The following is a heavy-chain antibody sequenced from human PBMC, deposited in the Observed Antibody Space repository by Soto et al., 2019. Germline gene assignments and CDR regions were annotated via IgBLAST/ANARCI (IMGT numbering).Heavy chain of an antibody. Sequence: ASVKVSCKASGYTFTSYDINWVRQATGQGLEWMGWMNPNSGNTGYAQKFQGRVTMTRNTSISTAYMELSSLRSEDTAVYYCARGIRSGLELRPTWYYYYIDVWGKGTTVTVSS. CDR2: MNPNSGNT. D-gene: IGHD1-7*01. CDR1: GYTFTSYD. J-gene: IGHJ6*03. V-gene: IGHV1-8*01. CDR3: ARGIRSGLELRPTWYYYYIDV.